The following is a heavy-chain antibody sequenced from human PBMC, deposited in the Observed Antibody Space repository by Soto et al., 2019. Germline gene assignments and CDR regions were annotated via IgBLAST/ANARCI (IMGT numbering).Heavy chain of an antibody. CDR1: DDSFRGAEYY. J-gene: IGHJ2*01. CDR3: PRGPDYIHGWRTFYL. V-gene: IGHV4-61*08. D-gene: IGHD6-19*01. CDR2: TYYNGDT. Sequence: PSETLSLTCTVSDDSFRGAEYYWSWIRQPLGKGPEWIGYTYYNGDTKYNPALGSRVTMSEDTAKNQFSLRLSSVTAADAAVDFCPRGPDYIHGWRTFYLWGRGTLGTASS.